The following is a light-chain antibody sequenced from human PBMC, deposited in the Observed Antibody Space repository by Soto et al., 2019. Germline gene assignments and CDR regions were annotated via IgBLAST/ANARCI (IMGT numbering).Light chain of an antibody. Sequence: ESELKQSPGTMSLSPGERATLSCRASQSVNSNYLAWYQQKPGQVPRPLIYGASIRAAGVPDRLSGSGSGTDFTLTISRLEPEDYAVYYCQQYGTSPHTFGQGTKLEIK. CDR1: QSVNSNY. J-gene: IGKJ2*01. CDR3: QQYGTSPHT. V-gene: IGKV3-20*01. CDR2: GAS.